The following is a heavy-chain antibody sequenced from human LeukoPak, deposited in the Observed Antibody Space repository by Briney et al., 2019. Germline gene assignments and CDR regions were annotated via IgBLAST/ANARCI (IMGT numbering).Heavy chain of an antibody. V-gene: IGHV3-33*01. CDR1: GFTFSSYG. CDR3: AREGYYDFWSGSSYYFDY. CDR2: IWYDGSNK. J-gene: IGHJ4*02. Sequence: PGRSLRLSCAASGFTFSSYGMHWVRQAPGKGLEWVAVIWYDGSNKYYADSVKGRFTISRDNSKNTLYLQMNSLRAEDTAVYYCAREGYYDFWSGSSYYFDYWGQGTLVTVSS. D-gene: IGHD3-3*01.